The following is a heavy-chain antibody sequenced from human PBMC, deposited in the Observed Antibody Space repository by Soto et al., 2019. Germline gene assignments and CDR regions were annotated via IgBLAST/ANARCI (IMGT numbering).Heavy chain of an antibody. Sequence: GGSLRLSCAASGFTFSSYGMHWVRQAPGKGLEWVAVISYDGSNKYYADSVKGRFTISRDNSKNTLSVQMDSLRVEDTALYYCAKDGGSVCSGGTCYFQAPDYWGQGTLVTVSS. V-gene: IGHV3-30*18. CDR3: AKDGGSVCSGGTCYFQAPDY. CDR1: GFTFSSYG. J-gene: IGHJ4*02. D-gene: IGHD2-15*01. CDR2: ISYDGSNK.